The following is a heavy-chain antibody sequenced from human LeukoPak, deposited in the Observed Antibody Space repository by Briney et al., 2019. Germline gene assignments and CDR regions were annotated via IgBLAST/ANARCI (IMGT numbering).Heavy chain of an antibody. Sequence: GGSLRLSCAASGFTFSNYWMHWVRQGPGKGLVWVARINGDGSSTTYADSVKGRFTISRDNSKNTLYLQMSSLRAEDTAVYYCARRPRGDFAGNSEDYWGPGTPVTVSS. CDR1: GFTFSNYW. CDR2: INGDGSST. J-gene: IGHJ4*02. CDR3: ARRPRGDFAGNSEDY. D-gene: IGHD4-23*01. V-gene: IGHV3-74*03.